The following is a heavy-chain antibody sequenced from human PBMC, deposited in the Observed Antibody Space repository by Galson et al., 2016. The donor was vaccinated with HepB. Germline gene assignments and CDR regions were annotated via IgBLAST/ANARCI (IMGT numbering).Heavy chain of an antibody. D-gene: IGHD2-21*01. CDR1: GFTFTKFW. J-gene: IGHJ4*02. V-gene: IGHV3-74*03. CDR2: INSDDSDI. CDR3: ARGHVANGH. Sequence: SLRLSCAASGFTFTKFWMHWFRQVPGKGPVWIARINSDDSDITYADSVKGRFTVSRDNAKNTVFLQMSSLRVEDTAVYYCARGHVANGHWDQGSMGIVSS.